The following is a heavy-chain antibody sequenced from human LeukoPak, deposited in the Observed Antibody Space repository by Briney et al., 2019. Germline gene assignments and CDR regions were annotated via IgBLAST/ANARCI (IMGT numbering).Heavy chain of an antibody. CDR1: GFTFTSHW. J-gene: IGHJ4*02. Sequence: GGSLRLSCAASGFTFTSHWLTWVRQAPGKGLEWVANIKQDGSGKYYVDSVKGRFTISRDNAKNSLYLQMNSLRAEDTAVYYCARAGYSYADYWGQGTLVTVSS. V-gene: IGHV3-7*01. D-gene: IGHD5-18*01. CDR2: IKQDGSGK. CDR3: ARAGYSYADY.